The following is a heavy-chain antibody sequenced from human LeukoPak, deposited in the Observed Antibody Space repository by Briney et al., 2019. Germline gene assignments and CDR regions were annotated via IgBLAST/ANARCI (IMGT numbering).Heavy chain of an antibody. CDR2: VDPKNGAT. CDR1: GDTFTDKY. Sequence: ASVKVSCKAAGDTFTDKYVHWVRQAPGQGLEWMGWVDPKNGATGYAQKFQGRVTMTRDTSISTAYMDLRRLIFDDTAVYYCARDGWSYGPVYWGQGSLVTVSS. J-gene: IGHJ4*01. D-gene: IGHD3-10*01. V-gene: IGHV1-2*02. CDR3: ARDGWSYGPVY.